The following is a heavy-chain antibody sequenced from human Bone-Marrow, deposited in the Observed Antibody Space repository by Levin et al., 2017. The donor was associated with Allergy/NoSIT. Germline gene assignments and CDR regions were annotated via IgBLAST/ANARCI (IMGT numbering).Heavy chain of an antibody. Sequence: PGGSLRLSCAASGFTFSSYAMSWLRQAPGKGLEWVSALRGSGTSTYYADSVKGRFTISRDNSKNTLYLQMNSLRAEDTAVYYCAKDPDYGDYSSYWYFDLWGRGTLVTVSS. CDR1: GFTFSSYA. V-gene: IGHV3-23*01. D-gene: IGHD4-17*01. CDR3: AKDPDYGDYSSYWYFDL. J-gene: IGHJ2*01. CDR2: LRGSGTST.